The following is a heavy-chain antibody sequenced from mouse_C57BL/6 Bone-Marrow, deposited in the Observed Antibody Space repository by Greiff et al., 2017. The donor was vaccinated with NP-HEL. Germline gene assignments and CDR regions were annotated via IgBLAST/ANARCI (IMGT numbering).Heavy chain of an antibody. CDR2: INYDGSST. V-gene: IGHV5-16*01. D-gene: IGHD1-1*01. CDR3: ARDPYYYGSSRYWYFDV. Sequence: EVKLMESEGGLVQPGSSMKLSCTASGFTFSDYYMAWVRQVPEKGLEWVANINYDGSSTYYLDSLKSRFIISRDNAKNILYLQMSSLKSEDTATYYCARDPYYYGSSRYWYFDVWGTGTTVTVSS. CDR1: GFTFSDYY. J-gene: IGHJ1*03.